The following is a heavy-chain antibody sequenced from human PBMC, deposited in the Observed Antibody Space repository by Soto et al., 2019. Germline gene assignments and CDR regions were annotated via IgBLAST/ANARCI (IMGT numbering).Heavy chain of an antibody. CDR1: GFTFSSYG. J-gene: IGHJ6*02. D-gene: IGHD2-8*01. CDR3: AKGSVLRVVEAPLAILGGVDV. V-gene: IGHV3-33*06. CDR2: MSYDGSHE. Sequence: PGGSLRLSCVASGFTFSSYGMHWVSQAPGKGLEWVAVMSYDGSHEYYADSVKGRFTISRDNSKTILYLQMNSLRLEDTAVYYCAKGSVLRVVEAPLAILGGVDVWGQGAMATVSS.